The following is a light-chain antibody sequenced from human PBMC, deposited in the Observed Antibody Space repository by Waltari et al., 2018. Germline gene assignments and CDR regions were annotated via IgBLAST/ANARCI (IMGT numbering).Light chain of an antibody. J-gene: IGKJ1*01. V-gene: IGKV1-NL1*01. CDR1: EEISTS. CDR2: RAS. Sequence: DIQMTQSPSSLSASVGDSVTINCRASEEISTSLAWYQHKPGKAPKLLLFRASSLESAVPSRFSGSGSGTHFTLTVTGLQPDDFATYYCQQFYTTPGTFGQGTKVEIK. CDR3: QQFYTTPGT.